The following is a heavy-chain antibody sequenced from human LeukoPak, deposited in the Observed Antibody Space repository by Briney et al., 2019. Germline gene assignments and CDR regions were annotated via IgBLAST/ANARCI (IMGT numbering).Heavy chain of an antibody. CDR1: GYTFTGYY. CDR2: INPNSGGT. J-gene: IGHJ6*02. CDR3: ARGGATGRYYYYYGMDV. V-gene: IGHV1-2*02. D-gene: IGHD1-26*01. Sequence: ASVKVSCKASGYTFTGYYMHWVRQAPGQGLEWMGWINPNSGGTNYAQKLQGRVTMTTDTSTSTAYMELRSLRSDDTAVYYCARGGATGRYYYYYGMDVWGQGTTVTVSS.